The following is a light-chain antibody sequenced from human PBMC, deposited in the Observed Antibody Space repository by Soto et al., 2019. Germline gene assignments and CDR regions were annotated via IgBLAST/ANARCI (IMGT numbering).Light chain of an antibody. CDR2: LHSDGSH. CDR3: QTWGTGIRV. V-gene: IGLV4-69*01. J-gene: IGLJ2*01. CDR1: SGHSTYA. Sequence: QAVVTQSPSASASLGDSVKLTCTLSSGHSTYAIAWHQQQPEKGPRYLMKLHSDGSHIKGDGIPDRFSGSSSGAERYLTISSLQSEDEADYYCQTWGTGIRVFGGGTQLTVL.